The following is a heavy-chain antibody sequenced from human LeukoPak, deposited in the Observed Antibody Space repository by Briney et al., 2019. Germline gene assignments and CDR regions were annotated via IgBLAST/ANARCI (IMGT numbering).Heavy chain of an antibody. CDR1: GYSMTSYFY. CDR3: ARDGLYCSGGSCYSSPYFQH. D-gene: IGHD2-15*01. J-gene: IGHJ1*01. Sequence: TSETLSLTCAVSGYSMTSYFYWGWIRQPPGKGLEWIGSIYQSGSTYYNPSLKSRVTISVDTSKNQFSLKLSSVTAADTAVYYCARDGLYCSGGSCYSSPYFQHWGQGTLVTVSS. V-gene: IGHV4-38-2*02. CDR2: IYQSGST.